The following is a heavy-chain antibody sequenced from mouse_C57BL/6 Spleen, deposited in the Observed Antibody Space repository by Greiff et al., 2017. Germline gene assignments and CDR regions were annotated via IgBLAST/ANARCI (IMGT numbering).Heavy chain of an antibody. CDR3: ARITYYYGSEFAD. J-gene: IGHJ3*01. CDR2: IDPNSGGT. CDR1: GYTFTSYW. Sequence: QVQLKQPGAELVKPGASVKLSCTASGYTFTSYWMHWVKQRPGRGLEWIGRIDPNSGGTKYNEKFKSKATLTVDKPSSTAYMQLSSLTSEDSAVYYCARITYYYGSEFADWGQGTLVTVSA. V-gene: IGHV1-72*01. D-gene: IGHD1-1*01.